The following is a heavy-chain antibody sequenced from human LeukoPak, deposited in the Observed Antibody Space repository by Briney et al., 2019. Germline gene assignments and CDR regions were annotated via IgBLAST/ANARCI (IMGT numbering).Heavy chain of an antibody. J-gene: IGHJ4*02. V-gene: IGHV3-11*04. D-gene: IGHD3-10*01. CDR3: ARVPYGSGSYYPDY. Sequence: PGGSLRLSCAASGFTFSDYYMIWIRQAPGKGLEWVSYISSSSSTIYYADSVKGRFTISRDNAKNSLYLQMNSLRDEDTAVYYCARVPYGSGSYYPDYWGQGTLVTVSS. CDR2: ISSSSSTI. CDR1: GFTFSDYY.